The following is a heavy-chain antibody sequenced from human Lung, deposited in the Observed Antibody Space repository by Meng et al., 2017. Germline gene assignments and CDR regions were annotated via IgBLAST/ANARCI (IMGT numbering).Heavy chain of an antibody. CDR2: VSGSDDIA. Sequence: EVQLLESGGGLVQPGGSLRLSCVASGCTFSGYAMTWVRQAPGKGLEWVSSVSGSDDIAYYGDSVKGRVTISRDNSKNTLYLQMNSLRAEDTAVYFCAKDLGASSSYYFDYWGQGTLVTVSS. V-gene: IGHV3-23*01. CDR3: AKDLGASSSYYFDY. CDR1: GCTFSGYA. J-gene: IGHJ4*02. D-gene: IGHD6-6*01.